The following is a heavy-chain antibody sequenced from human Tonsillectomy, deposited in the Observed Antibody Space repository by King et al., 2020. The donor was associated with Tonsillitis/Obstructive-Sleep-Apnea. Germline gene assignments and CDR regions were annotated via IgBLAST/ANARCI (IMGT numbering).Heavy chain of an antibody. CDR1: GGSISSGGYC. CDR2: IYYTGRT. V-gene: IGHV4-31*03. J-gene: IGHJ6*03. Sequence: QLQESGPGLVKPSQTLSLTCTVSGGSISSGGYCWSWIRQHPGKGLEWIGYIYYTGRTLYNPSLKSRVTISGDTSDSQFALRLSSVTAADTAVYYCARGTGDHYYYYYMDVWGKGPTVTVSS. D-gene: IGHD7-27*01. CDR3: ARGTGDHYYYYYMDV.